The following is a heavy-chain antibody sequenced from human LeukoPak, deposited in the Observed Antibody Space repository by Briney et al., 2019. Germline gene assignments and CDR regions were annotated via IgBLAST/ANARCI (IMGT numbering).Heavy chain of an antibody. CDR3: ARSGAGSDY. Sequence: GGSLRLSCAASGFTFSSYSMNWVRQAPGKGLEWVANMKPDGSEKYYVDSVKGRFTISRDNAKNSLYLQMNSLRAEGTAVYYCARSGAGSDYWGQGTLVTVSS. CDR1: GFTFSSYS. CDR2: MKPDGSEK. V-gene: IGHV3-7*01. J-gene: IGHJ4*02. D-gene: IGHD1-14*01.